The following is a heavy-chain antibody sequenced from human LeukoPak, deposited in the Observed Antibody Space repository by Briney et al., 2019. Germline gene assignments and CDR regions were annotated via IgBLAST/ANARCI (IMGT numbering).Heavy chain of an antibody. Sequence: GASVKVSCKASGYTFTSYGISWVRQAPGQGLEWMGWISAYNGNTNYAQKLQGRVTMTTDTSTSTAYMELRSLRSDGTAVYYCARDPYYDFWSGVYWLDPWGQGTLVTVSS. D-gene: IGHD3-3*01. CDR1: GYTFTSYG. J-gene: IGHJ5*02. V-gene: IGHV1-18*01. CDR2: ISAYNGNT. CDR3: ARDPYYDFWSGVYWLDP.